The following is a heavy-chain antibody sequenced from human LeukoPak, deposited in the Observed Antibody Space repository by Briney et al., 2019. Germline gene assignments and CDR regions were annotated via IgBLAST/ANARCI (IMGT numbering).Heavy chain of an antibody. CDR2: ISTYNSNT. CDR3: ARDQRDWSYAGYFDC. V-gene: IGHV1-18*01. CDR1: GYTFTSYG. Sequence: ASVKVSCKASGYTFTSYGISWVRQAPGQGLEWMGWISTYNSNTNYAQSLQGRVTMTTDTSTSTAYLELRSLTSDDTAIYYCARDQRDWSYAGYFDCWGQGTLVTVSS. D-gene: IGHD1-7*01. J-gene: IGHJ4*02.